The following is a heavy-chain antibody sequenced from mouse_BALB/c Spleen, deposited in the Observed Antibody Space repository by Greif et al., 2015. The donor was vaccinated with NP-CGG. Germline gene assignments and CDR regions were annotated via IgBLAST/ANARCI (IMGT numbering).Heavy chain of an antibody. CDR1: GFSSTSYD. D-gene: IGHD1-1*01. CDR2: IWTGGGT. V-gene: IGHV2-9-2*01. Sequence: VKVVESGPGLVAPSQSLSITCTVSGFSSTSYDISWIRQPPGKGLEWLGVIWTGGGTNYNSAFMSRLSISKDNSKSQVFLKMNSLQTDDTAIYYCVRRDYYGSSYWYFDVWGAGTTVTVSS. J-gene: IGHJ1*01. CDR3: VRRDYYGSSYWYFDV.